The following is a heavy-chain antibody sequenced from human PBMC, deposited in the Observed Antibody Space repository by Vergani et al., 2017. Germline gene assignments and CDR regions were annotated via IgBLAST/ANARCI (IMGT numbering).Heavy chain of an antibody. V-gene: IGHV3-23*01. D-gene: IGHD3-16*01. CDR2: ITRSGDRT. J-gene: IGHJ4*02. CDR1: GFTFSTYA. CDR3: AKDTYDGREYFDY. Sequence: EVQLLESGGGLVQPGGSLRLSCVGSGFTFSTYAMSWVRQAPGKGLEWVSGITRSGDRTYYADSVKGRFTISRDNSKNTLYLQMNSLRGEDTAVYYCAKDTYDGREYFDYWGQGTLVTVSS.